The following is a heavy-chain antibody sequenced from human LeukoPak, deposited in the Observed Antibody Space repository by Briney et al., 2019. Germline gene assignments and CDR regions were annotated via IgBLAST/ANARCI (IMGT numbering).Heavy chain of an antibody. CDR3: ARQSMVATMTLDY. V-gene: IGHV3-23*01. J-gene: IGHJ4*02. CDR2: IGASGGST. D-gene: IGHD5-12*01. Sequence: PGGSLRLSCATSGFTFSSYAMSWVRQAPGKELEWVSGIGASGGSTYYADSVKGRFTISRDNSKNTLYLQMNSLRAEDTAFYYCARQSMVATMTLDYWGQGTLVTVSS. CDR1: GFTFSSYA.